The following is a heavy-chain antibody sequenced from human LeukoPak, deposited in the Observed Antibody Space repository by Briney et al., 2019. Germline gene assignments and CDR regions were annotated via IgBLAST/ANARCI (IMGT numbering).Heavy chain of an antibody. V-gene: IGHV3-33*01. Sequence: GGSLRLSCAASGFTFSSYGMHWVRQAPGKGLEWVAVIWYDGSNKYYADSVKGRFTISRDNSKNTLYLQMNSLRAEDTAVYYCARAYLSRGWSRGLDYWGQGTLVTVYS. CDR3: ARAYLSRGWSRGLDY. CDR1: GFTFSSYG. D-gene: IGHD6-19*01. CDR2: IWYDGSNK. J-gene: IGHJ4*02.